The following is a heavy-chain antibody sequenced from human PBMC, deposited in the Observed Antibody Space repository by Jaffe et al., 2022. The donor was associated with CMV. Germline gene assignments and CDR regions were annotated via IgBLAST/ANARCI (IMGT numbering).Heavy chain of an antibody. Sequence: EVQLVESGGVVVQPGGSLRLSCAASGFTFDDYTMHWVRQAPGKGLEWVSLISWDGGSTYYADSVKGRFTISRDNSKNSLYLQMNSLRTEDTALYYCAKRADYCSGGSCFDYWGQGTLVTVSS. V-gene: IGHV3-43*01. D-gene: IGHD2-15*01. CDR2: ISWDGGST. CDR1: GFTFDDYT. CDR3: AKRADYCSGGSCFDY. J-gene: IGHJ4*02.